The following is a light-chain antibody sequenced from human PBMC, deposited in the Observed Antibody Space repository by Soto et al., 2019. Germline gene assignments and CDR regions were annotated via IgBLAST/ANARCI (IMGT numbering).Light chain of an antibody. Sequence: DIQMTQSPSFLSASAGDRVSITCRASQSIRSYLNWYQQKPGKAPKLLIYAASTLQSGVPSRFSGSGSGTDFTLTISSLQPEDFATYFCQQSFGTLSFTFGGGTKVEMK. CDR3: QQSFGTLSFT. CDR1: QSIRSY. V-gene: IGKV1-39*01. CDR2: AAS. J-gene: IGKJ4*01.